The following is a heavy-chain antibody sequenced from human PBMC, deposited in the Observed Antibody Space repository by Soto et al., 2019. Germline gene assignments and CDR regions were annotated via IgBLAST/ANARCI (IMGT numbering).Heavy chain of an antibody. V-gene: IGHV1-8*01. CDR1: GYRFTNHD. J-gene: IGHJ5*01. Sequence: SVQVSCKASGYRFTNHDVSWVRQATGQGLEWMGWMNPGSGDTGYAQKFQGRVTMNRDISIATAYMELSSLRSDDTAIYYCARMEAFGSLNWFDSWGQGTLVTVSS. CDR3: ARMEAFGSLNWFDS. CDR2: MNPGSGDT. D-gene: IGHD3-10*01.